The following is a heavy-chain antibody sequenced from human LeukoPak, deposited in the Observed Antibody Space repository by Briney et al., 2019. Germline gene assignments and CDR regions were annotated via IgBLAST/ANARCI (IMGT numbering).Heavy chain of an antibody. Sequence: SETLSLTCTVSGGSISSGGYYWSWIRQHPGKGLEWIGDIYYSGSTYYNPSLKSRVTISVDTSKTHFSLKLSSVTAADTAVYYCARDLGNYYDSSAHRTNWFDPWGQGTLVTVSS. D-gene: IGHD3-22*01. CDR3: ARDLGNYYDSSAHRTNWFDP. V-gene: IGHV4-31*03. J-gene: IGHJ5*02. CDR1: GGSISSGGYY. CDR2: IYYSGST.